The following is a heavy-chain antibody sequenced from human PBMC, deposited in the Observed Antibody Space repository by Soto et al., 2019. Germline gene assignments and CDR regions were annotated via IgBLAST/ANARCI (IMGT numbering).Heavy chain of an antibody. CDR1: GGSISSNTYY. V-gene: IGHV4-39*01. J-gene: IGHJ4*02. D-gene: IGHD5-12*01. CDR2: IYYSGST. CDR3: ARRGGATIMDY. Sequence: SETLSLTCTVSGGSISSNTYYWGWIRQPPGKGLEWIGSIYYSGSTYYNPSLKSRVTISVDTSKNQFCLKLSSVTAADTAVYYCARRGGATIMDYWGQGTLVTVSS.